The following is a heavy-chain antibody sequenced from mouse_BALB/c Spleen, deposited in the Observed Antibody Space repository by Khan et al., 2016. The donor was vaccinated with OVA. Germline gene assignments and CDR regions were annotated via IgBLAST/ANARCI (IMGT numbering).Heavy chain of an antibody. CDR3: ARYYGSRFAY. CDR2: IYPGDGDN. Sequence: QVQLQQSGAELVRPGSSVKISCKASGYTFSSSWMNWVMQRPGQGLEWIGQIYPGDGDNNYNGKFKGKATLTADKSSRTAYMQLSSLTSEDSAVYFCARYYGSRFAYWGQGTLVTVSA. D-gene: IGHD1-1*01. CDR1: GYTFSSSW. V-gene: IGHV1-80*01. J-gene: IGHJ3*01.